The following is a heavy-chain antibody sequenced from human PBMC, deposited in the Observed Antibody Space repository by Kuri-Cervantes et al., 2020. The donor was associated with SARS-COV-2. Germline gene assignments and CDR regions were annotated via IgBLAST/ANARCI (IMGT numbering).Heavy chain of an antibody. CDR3: AREVCVGIAAAGKACYYYYGMDV. CDR2: ISSNSSYI. J-gene: IGHJ6*02. D-gene: IGHD6-13*01. CDR1: GFTFSSYS. Sequence: GESLKISCAASGFTFSSYSMNWVRQAPGKGLKWVSSISSNSSYIYYADSVKGRFTISRDNAKNSLYLQMNSLRAEDTAVYYCAREVCVGIAAAGKACYYYYGMDVWGQGTTVTVSS. V-gene: IGHV3-21*01.